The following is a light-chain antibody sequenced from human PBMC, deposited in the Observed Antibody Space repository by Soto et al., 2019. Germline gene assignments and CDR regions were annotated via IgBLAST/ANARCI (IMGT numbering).Light chain of an antibody. CDR2: GAS. CDR1: QTVRNNY. Sequence: EFVLTQSPGTLSLSPGERATLSCRASQTVRNNYLAWYQQQPGQAPRLLIYGASSRATGIPDRFSGSGSGTDFTLTINRLEPEDFAVYYCQQYNNWPLEFFGPGTKVDIK. V-gene: IGKV3-20*01. CDR3: QQYNNWPLEF. J-gene: IGKJ3*01.